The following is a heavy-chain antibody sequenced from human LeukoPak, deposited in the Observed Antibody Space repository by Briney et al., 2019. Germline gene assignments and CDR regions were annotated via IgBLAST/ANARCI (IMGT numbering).Heavy chain of an antibody. D-gene: IGHD3-10*01. Sequence: GGSLRLSCAASGFTFSSYPMSWVRQAPGKGLEWVSAISGSGATTYYADSVKGRFTISRDKSNNTLYLQMNSLRAEDTAVYYCAKDYAYYYGSGIGGFDYWGQGTLVTVSS. CDR3: AKDYAYYYGSGIGGFDY. J-gene: IGHJ4*02. CDR2: ISGSGATT. V-gene: IGHV3-23*01. CDR1: GFTFSSYP.